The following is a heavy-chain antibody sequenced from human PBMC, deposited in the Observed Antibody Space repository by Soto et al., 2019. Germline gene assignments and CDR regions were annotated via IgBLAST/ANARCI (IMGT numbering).Heavy chain of an antibody. CDR1: GFTFSSYA. D-gene: IGHD3-22*01. J-gene: IGHJ4*02. CDR3: AKAQEAYYYDSGGLYYFDY. V-gene: IGHV3-23*01. Sequence: GGSLRLSCAASGFTFSSYAMSWVRQAPGKGLEWVSAISGSGGSTYYADSVKGRFTISRDNSKNTLYLQMNSLRAEDTAVYYCAKAQEAYYYDSGGLYYFDYWGQGTLVTVSS. CDR2: ISGSGGST.